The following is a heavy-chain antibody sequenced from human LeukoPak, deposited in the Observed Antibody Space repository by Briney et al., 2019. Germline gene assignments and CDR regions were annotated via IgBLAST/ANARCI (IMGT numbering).Heavy chain of an antibody. V-gene: IGHV1-2*02. J-gene: IGHJ3*02. CDR2: INPDSGGP. CDR3: ARRVCSGGNCYSGQGAFDI. Sequence: ASVKVSCKASGYTFTGYCMHWVRQAPGQGLEWMGWINPDSGGPNYAQKFQGRVTMTRDTSISTAYMELSRLRSDDTAVYYCARRVCSGGNCYSGQGAFDIWGQGTMVTVSS. CDR1: GYTFTGYC. D-gene: IGHD2-15*01.